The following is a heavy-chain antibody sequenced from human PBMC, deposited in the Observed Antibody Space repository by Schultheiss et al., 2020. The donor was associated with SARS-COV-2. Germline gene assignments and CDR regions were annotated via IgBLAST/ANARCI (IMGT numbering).Heavy chain of an antibody. Sequence: SETLSLTCAVYGGSFSGYYWSWIRQPPGKGLEWIGYIYYSGSTNYNPSLKSRVTISVDTSEKQFSLKLSSVTAADTAVYYCATTDGDLFHYWGPGTLVTVSS. CDR2: IYYSGST. J-gene: IGHJ4*02. D-gene: IGHD4-17*01. V-gene: IGHV4-59*08. CDR3: ATTDGDLFHY. CDR1: GGSFSGYY.